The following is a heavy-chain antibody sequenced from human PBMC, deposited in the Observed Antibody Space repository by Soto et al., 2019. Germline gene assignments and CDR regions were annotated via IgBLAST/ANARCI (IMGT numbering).Heavy chain of an antibody. Sequence: GASVKVSCKASGYTFTSYYMHWVRQAPGQGLEWMGIINPSGGSTSYAQKFQGRVTMTRDTSTSTVYMELSSLRSEDTAVYYCAVLGYCSGGSCYGGGNFDYWGQGTLVTVSS. CDR2: INPSGGST. J-gene: IGHJ4*02. CDR3: AVLGYCSGGSCYGGGNFDY. V-gene: IGHV1-46*01. D-gene: IGHD2-15*01. CDR1: GYTFTSYY.